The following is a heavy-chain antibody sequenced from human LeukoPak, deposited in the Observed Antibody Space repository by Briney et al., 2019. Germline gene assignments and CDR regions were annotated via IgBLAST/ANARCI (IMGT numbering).Heavy chain of an antibody. CDR2: IYPGDSDS. CDR3: ARAAYTFGYWYFDL. Sequence: GESLKISCKGSGYSFTSYWIVWVRQMPGRGLEWMGMIYPGDSDSRYSPSFQGQVTMSADKSIKTAFMQWSSLKASDAGMYYCARAAYTFGYWYFDLWGRGTLVTVSS. CDR1: GYSFTSYW. D-gene: IGHD3-16*01. V-gene: IGHV5-51*01. J-gene: IGHJ2*01.